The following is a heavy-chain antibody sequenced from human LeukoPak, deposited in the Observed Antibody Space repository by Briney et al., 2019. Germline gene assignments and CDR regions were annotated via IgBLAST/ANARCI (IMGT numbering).Heavy chain of an antibody. CDR2: TNPSGGTT. Sequence: GASVKVSCKASGYTFTNYYMHWVRQAPGQGLEWMGVTNPSGGTTSYAQKFQGRVTMTRDTSTSTVYMELSSLRSEDTAVYYCARASYDILTDQLTFDPWGQGTLVTVSS. J-gene: IGHJ5*02. D-gene: IGHD3-9*01. V-gene: IGHV1-46*01. CDR3: ARASYDILTDQLTFDP. CDR1: GYTFTNYY.